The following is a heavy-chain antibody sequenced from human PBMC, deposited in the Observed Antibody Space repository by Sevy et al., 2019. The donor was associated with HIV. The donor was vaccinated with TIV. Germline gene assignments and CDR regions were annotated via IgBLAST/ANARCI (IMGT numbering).Heavy chain of an antibody. CDR2: IRYDGTDK. CDR3: AEKERLGDSVGYSFEY. D-gene: IGHD2-15*01. V-gene: IGHV3-30*02. Sequence: GGSLRLSCAASGFTFSDYGMHWVRQAPGKGLEWVTFIRYDGTDKNYGDSVKGRFTVSRDNSRDTVYLQMNSLRPEDSAVYYCAEKERLGDSVGYSFEYWGQGTLVTVSS. J-gene: IGHJ4*02. CDR1: GFTFSDYG.